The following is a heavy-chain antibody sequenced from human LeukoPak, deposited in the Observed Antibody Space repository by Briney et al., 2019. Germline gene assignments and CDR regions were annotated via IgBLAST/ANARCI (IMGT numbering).Heavy chain of an antibody. CDR3: ARVSKSGYVDY. Sequence: PGGSLRLSCTGSGFAFSDHHMDWVRQAPGKGLEWVGRSRNKANSYTTEYAASVKGRFTISRDESENSLCLQMNSLKTDDTAVYYCARVSKSGYVDYWGQGTLVTVSS. J-gene: IGHJ4*02. CDR1: GFAFSDHH. CDR2: SRNKANSYTT. D-gene: IGHD3-3*01. V-gene: IGHV3-72*01.